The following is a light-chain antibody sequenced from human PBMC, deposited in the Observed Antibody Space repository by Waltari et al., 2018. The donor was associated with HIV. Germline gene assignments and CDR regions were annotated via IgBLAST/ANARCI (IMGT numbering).Light chain of an antibody. V-gene: IGLV1-40*01. CDR2: GNT. J-gene: IGLJ1*01. Sequence: QSQLTQPPSVSGAPGQRVPISCTGSRSNLGTGYHVHWYQQVPGTAPKLLIRGNTNRPSGVPDRFSGSKSGTSASLAITGLQAEDEADYYCQSYDNSLGIVFGSGTKVTVL. CDR3: QSYDNSLGIV. CDR1: RSNLGTGYH.